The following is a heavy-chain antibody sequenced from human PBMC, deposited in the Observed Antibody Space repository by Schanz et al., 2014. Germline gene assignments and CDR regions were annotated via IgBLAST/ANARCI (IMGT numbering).Heavy chain of an antibody. CDR2: LSGSGAGT. V-gene: IGHV3-23*04. D-gene: IGHD3-22*01. Sequence: EVQLVESGGGLVKPGGSLRLSCAASGFTFSTYYMNWVRQAPGKGLEWVSTLSGSGAGTFYADSVKGRFTISRDNSENTLYLQMNSLRAEDTALYYCARDRGSAVGYQYYGMDVWGQGTTVTVSS. CDR1: GFTFSTYY. J-gene: IGHJ6*02. CDR3: ARDRGSAVGYQYYGMDV.